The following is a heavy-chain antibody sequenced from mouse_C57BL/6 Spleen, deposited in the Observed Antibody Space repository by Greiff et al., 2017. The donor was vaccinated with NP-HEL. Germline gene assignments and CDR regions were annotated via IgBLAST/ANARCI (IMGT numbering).Heavy chain of an antibody. J-gene: IGHJ4*01. CDR2: ISNGGGST. CDR3: ARYYYGSSYAVMDY. CDR1: GFTFSDYY. V-gene: IGHV5-12*01. Sequence: EVQLVESGGGLVQPGGSLKLSCAASGFTFSDYYMYWVRQTPEKRLEWVAYISNGGGSTYYPDTVKGRFTISRDNAKNTLYLQMSRLKSEDTAMYYCARYYYGSSYAVMDYWGQGTSVTVS. D-gene: IGHD1-1*01.